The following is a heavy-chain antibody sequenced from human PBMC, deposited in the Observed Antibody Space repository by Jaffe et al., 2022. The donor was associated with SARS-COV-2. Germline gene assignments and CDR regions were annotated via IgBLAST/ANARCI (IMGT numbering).Heavy chain of an antibody. Sequence: QVQLVESGGGVVQPGRSLRLSCAASGFTFSSYGMHWVRQAPGKGLEWVAVIWYDGSNKYYADSVKGRFTISRDNSKNTLYLQMNSLRAEDTAVYYCAREYCGGDCYPERSYYFDYWGQGTLVTVSS. J-gene: IGHJ4*02. D-gene: IGHD2-21*02. CDR3: AREYCGGDCYPERSYYFDY. V-gene: IGHV3-33*01. CDR1: GFTFSSYG. CDR2: IWYDGSNK.